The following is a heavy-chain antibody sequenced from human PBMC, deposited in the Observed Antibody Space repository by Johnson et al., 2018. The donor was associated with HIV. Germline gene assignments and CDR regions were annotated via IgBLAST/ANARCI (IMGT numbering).Heavy chain of an antibody. D-gene: IGHD1-26*01. CDR1: GFTFSDYY. CDR3: VKDRGSPGIPAAFDI. V-gene: IGHV3-11*04. J-gene: IGHJ3*02. CDR2: ISSSGTTI. Sequence: QVQLVESGGGLVKPGGSLRLSCVASGFTFSDYYMGWIRQAPGKGLEWVSYISSSGTTIYSADSVQGRFTTSRDNAKKSLSLQMNSLRAEDTAVYYCVKDRGSPGIPAAFDIWGQGTMVTVSS.